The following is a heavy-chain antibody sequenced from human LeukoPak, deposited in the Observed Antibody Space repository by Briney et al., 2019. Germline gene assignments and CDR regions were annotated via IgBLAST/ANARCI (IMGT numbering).Heavy chain of an antibody. D-gene: IGHD6-13*01. Sequence: SETLSLTCIVSGYSISSGYLWGWIRQSPGKGLEWIGCIYHSGTTYYNPSLESRVTISVDTSKNQFSLKLTSVTAADTAVYYCARGDRVDSSSWYNWFDPWGQGTLVTVSS. CDR1: GYSISSGYL. CDR2: IYHSGTT. J-gene: IGHJ5*02. CDR3: ARGDRVDSSSWYNWFDP. V-gene: IGHV4-38-2*02.